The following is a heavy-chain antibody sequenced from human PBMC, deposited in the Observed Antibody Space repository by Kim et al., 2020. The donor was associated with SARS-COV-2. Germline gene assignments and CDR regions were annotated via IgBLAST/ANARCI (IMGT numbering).Heavy chain of an antibody. V-gene: IGHV4-39*01. D-gene: IGHD6-19*01. CDR1: GGSISSSSYY. CDR2: IYYSGST. J-gene: IGHJ3*02. CDR3: ARHWVPGYSSGWYGSGVRAFDI. Sequence: SETLSLTCTVSGGSISSSSYYWGWIRQPPGKGLEWIGSIYYSGSTYYNPSLKSRVTISVDTSKNQFSLKLSSVTAADTAVYYCARHWVPGYSSGWYGSGVRAFDIWGQGTMVTVSS.